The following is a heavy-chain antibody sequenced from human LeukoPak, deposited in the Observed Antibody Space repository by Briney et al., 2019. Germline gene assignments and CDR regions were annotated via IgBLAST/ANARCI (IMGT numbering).Heavy chain of an antibody. CDR2: INHSGST. V-gene: IGHV4-34*01. J-gene: IGHJ5*02. Sequence: SETLSLTCAVYGGSFSGYYWSWIRHPPGKGLEWIGEINHSGSTNYNPSLKSRVTRSVDTSKTQFSLKLSSVTAADTAVYYCARDGITIFGVVIIRGFDPWGEGTLVTVSS. CDR1: GGSFSGYY. CDR3: ARDGITIFGVVIIRGFDP. D-gene: IGHD3-3*01.